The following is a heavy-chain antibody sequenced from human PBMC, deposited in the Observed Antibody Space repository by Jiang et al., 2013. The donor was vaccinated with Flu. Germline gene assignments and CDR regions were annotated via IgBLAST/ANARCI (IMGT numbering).Heavy chain of an antibody. CDR2: INHSGST. V-gene: IGHV4-34*01. D-gene: IGHD6-19*01. J-gene: IGHJ2*01. CDR1: GGSFSGYY. Sequence: VLLKPSETLSLTCAVYGGSFSGYYWSWIRQPPGKGLEWIGEINHSGSTNYNPSLKSRVTISVDTSKNQFSLKLSSVTAADTAVYYCTRGWGHWYFDLWGRGTLVTVSS. CDR3: TRGWGHWYFDL.